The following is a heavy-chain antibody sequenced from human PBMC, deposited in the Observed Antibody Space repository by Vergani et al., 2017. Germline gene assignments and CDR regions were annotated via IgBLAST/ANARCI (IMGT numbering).Heavy chain of an antibody. CDR1: GFTFSSHA. CDR2: IKNTGDST. CDR3: VKAWCLNINCYGRDAFDI. J-gene: IGHJ3*02. Sequence: EVQLLQSEGAVVQPGGSLRLSCVASGFTFSSHAMSWVRQGHGQGLEWVSSIKNTGDSTHYADSVKGRFTISRDNSKNTLYLQMNSLRAEDTAVYYCVKAWCLNINCYGRDAFDIWGQGTMVTVSS. V-gene: IGHV3-23*01. D-gene: IGHD2-8*01.